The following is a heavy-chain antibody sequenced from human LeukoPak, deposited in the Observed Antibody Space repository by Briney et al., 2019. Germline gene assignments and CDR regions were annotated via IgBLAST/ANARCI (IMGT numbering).Heavy chain of an antibody. CDR1: GGSISGSY. CDR2: MYNSGST. J-gene: IGHJ4*02. CDR3: ARGIESYGDYGY. Sequence: PSETLSLTCTVSGGSISGSYWSWIRPPPGKGLEWIAYMYNSGSTNYNPSLKSRVTISIDTSKNQFSLKLSSLTAADTAIYYCARGIESYGDYGYWGQGILVTVSS. V-gene: IGHV4-59*01. D-gene: IGHD4-17*01.